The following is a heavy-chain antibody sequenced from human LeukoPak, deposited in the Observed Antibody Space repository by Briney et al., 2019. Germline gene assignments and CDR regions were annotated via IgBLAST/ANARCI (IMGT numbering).Heavy chain of an antibody. CDR1: GFTFSRYW. Sequence: TRGSLTLSRAASGFTFSRYWMHWLRQAPGKGLVWVSRISTDGSSTSYADSVKGRFTISRDNGKNTLYLQMNSLRAEDTAVYYCASYLTSIPSGMDVWGQ. CDR2: ISTDGSST. J-gene: IGHJ6*02. D-gene: IGHD2/OR15-2a*01. CDR3: ASYLTSIPSGMDV. V-gene: IGHV3-74*01.